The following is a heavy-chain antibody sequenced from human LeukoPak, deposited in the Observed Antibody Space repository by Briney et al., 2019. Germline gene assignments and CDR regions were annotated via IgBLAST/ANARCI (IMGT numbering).Heavy chain of an antibody. CDR2: INPNSGGT. V-gene: IGHV1-2*02. Sequence: ASVKVSCKASGYTFTGYYMHWVRQAPGQGLEWMGWINPNSGGTNYAQKFQGRVTMTRDTSISTAYMELSRLRSDDTAVYYCARDLEWELLGWFDPWGQGTLVTVSS. D-gene: IGHD1-26*01. J-gene: IGHJ5*02. CDR3: ARDLEWELLGWFDP. CDR1: GYTFTGYY.